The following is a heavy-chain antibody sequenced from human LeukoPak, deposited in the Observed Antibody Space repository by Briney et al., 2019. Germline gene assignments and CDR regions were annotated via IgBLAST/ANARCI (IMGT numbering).Heavy chain of an antibody. J-gene: IGHJ6*02. CDR3: TTERNWELLRPYGLDI. D-gene: IGHD1-7*01. CDR1: GFNFNFVW. CDR2: IRTKMEGETR. V-gene: IGHV3-15*01. Sequence: GGSLRLSCAASGFNFNFVWMNWVRQAPGKGLEWVGRIRTKMEGETRDYAAPVKGRLTLSRDDSKTTLYLQMNGLKTEDSAVYYCTTERNWELLRPYGLDIWGQGTTVTV.